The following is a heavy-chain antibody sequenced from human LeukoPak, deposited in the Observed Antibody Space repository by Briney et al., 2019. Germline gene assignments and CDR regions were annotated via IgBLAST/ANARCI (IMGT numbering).Heavy chain of an antibody. CDR3: ARSRQREYCSGGYCYPYYYYGMDV. J-gene: IGHJ6*02. Sequence: QPGRSLRLSCAASGFAFSTYAMHWVRQAPGKGLEWVSLISNDGSNKNYADSVKGRFTISRDNSKITLYLQMNSLRTEDTAVYYCARSRQREYCSGGYCYPYYYYGMDVWGQGTTVAVSS. CDR1: GFAFSTYA. D-gene: IGHD2-15*01. CDR2: ISNDGSNK. V-gene: IGHV3-30-3*01.